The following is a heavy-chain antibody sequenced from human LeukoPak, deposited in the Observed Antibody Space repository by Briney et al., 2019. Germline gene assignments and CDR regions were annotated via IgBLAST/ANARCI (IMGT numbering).Heavy chain of an antibody. CDR1: GFTFRNYG. V-gene: IGHV3-30*18. Sequence: PGGVLRLSCAAPGFTFRNYGMRGVRQAPGKGVEGGAVFSSDGSNKYCSDSVEERFTITRNNSKNTLYLQMISLRAEDTALYYCAKDSRGGYDLDAFHIWGHGTMVTVSA. CDR3: AKDSRGGYDLDAFHI. CDR2: FSSDGSNK. D-gene: IGHD5-12*01. J-gene: IGHJ3*02.